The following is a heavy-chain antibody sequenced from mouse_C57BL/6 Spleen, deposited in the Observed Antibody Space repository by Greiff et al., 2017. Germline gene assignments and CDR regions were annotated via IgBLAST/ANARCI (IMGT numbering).Heavy chain of an antibody. CDR3: TAATTLGYFDY. D-gene: IGHD1-1*01. V-gene: IGHV6-3*01. Sequence: EVMLVESGGGLVQPGGSMKLSCVASGFTFSNYWMNWVRQSPEKGLEWVAQIRLKSDNYATHYAESVKGRFTISRDDSKSSVYLQMNNLRAEDTGIYYCTAATTLGYFDYWGQGTTLTVSS. J-gene: IGHJ2*01. CDR1: GFTFSNYW. CDR2: IRLKSDNYAT.